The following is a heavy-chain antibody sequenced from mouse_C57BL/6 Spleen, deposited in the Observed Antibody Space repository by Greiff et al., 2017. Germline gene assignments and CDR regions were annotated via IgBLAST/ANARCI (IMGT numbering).Heavy chain of an antibody. D-gene: IGHD1-1*01. CDR1: GYTFTDYE. CDR2: IDPETGGT. V-gene: IGHV1-15*01. CDR3: TRLSYYYGSSPYAMDY. J-gene: IGHJ4*01. Sequence: QVHVKQSGAELVRPGASVTLSCKASGYTFTDYEMHWVKQTPVHGLEWIGAIDPETGGTAYNQKFKGKAILTADKSSSTAYMELRSLTSEDSAVYYCTRLSYYYGSSPYAMDYWGQGTSVTVSS.